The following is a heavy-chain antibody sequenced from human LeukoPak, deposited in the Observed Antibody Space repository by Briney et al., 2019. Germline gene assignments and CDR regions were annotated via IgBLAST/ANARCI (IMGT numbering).Heavy chain of an antibody. Sequence: GGSLRLSCAASGFTFSSYGMHWVRQAPGKGLEWGAVIWLDGSSKYYAESVKGRFTISRDNSRNTLSLHMDSLRAEDTAVYYCARDQIDNSHYHYGMDVWGQGTTVTVSS. CDR3: ARDQIDNSHYHYGMDV. J-gene: IGHJ6*02. CDR2: IWLDGSSK. D-gene: IGHD1-1*01. V-gene: IGHV3-33*01. CDR1: GFTFSSYG.